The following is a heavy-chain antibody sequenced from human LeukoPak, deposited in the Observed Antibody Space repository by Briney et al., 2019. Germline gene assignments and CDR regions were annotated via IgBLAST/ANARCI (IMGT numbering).Heavy chain of an antibody. V-gene: IGHV1-18*01. J-gene: IGHJ4*02. CDR3: ARDLEGDFWGGTNLDY. D-gene: IGHD3-3*01. CDR2: FRAYNGNT. Sequence: AAVKVSCKSSGYTFTSYGISLVRQAPGQGLEWMGWFRAYNGNTNYAQKLQGRVNMTTDTSTSTAYMELRSLRSDDTAVYYCARDLEGDFWGGTNLDYWGQGTLVTVSS. CDR1: GYTFTSYG.